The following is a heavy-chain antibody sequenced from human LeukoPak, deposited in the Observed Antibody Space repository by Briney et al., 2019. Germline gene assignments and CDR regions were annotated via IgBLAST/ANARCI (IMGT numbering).Heavy chain of an antibody. CDR1: GGSFSGYY. D-gene: IGHD6-6*01. CDR2: INHSGST. Sequence: SETLSLTCAVYGGSFSGYYWSWIRQPPGKGLEWIGEINHSGSTNYNPSLKSRVTISVDTSKNQFSLKLSSVTAADTAVYYCARGGVRIAARPFDYWGQGTLVIVSS. V-gene: IGHV4-34*01. CDR3: ARGGVRIAARPFDY. J-gene: IGHJ4*02.